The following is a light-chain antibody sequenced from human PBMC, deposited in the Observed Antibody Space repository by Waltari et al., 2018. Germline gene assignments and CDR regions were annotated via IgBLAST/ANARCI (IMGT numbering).Light chain of an antibody. CDR1: QSVGTY. CDR3: QQRSSWTPHT. CDR2: DAS. V-gene: IGKV3-11*01. Sequence: EIVLTQSPATLSLSPGDTATLPCRASQSVGTYLAWYQQKPGQAPRLLIYDASNRATGIPDRFRGSGSGTDFTLTISSLEPEDFALYYCQQRSSWTPHTFGQGARLEIK. J-gene: IGKJ2*01.